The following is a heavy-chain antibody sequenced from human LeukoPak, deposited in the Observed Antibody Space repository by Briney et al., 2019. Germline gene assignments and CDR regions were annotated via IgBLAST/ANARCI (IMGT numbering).Heavy chain of an antibody. CDR1: GFTFSNAW. CDR2: IKSKTDGGTT. J-gene: IGHJ4*02. D-gene: IGHD2-2*01. CDR3: YRYCSSTSCYPADY. V-gene: IGHV3-15*01. Sequence: GGSLRLSCAASGFTFSNAWMSWVRQAPGKGLEWVGRIKSKTDGGTTDYAAPVKGRFTISRDDSKNTLYLQMNSLKTEDTAVYYCYRYCSSTSCYPADYWGQGTLVTVSS.